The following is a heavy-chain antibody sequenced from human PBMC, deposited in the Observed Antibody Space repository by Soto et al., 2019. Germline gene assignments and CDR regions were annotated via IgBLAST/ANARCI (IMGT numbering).Heavy chain of an antibody. Sequence: SETLSLTCTVSGGSISSGDYYWSWIRQPPGKGLEWIGYISYSGSAYYNPSLKSRFTISIDTSKNQFSLRLTSMTAADTAVYYCATGRSEVVPGAMDTWGQGTLVTVSS. CDR1: GGSISSGDYY. V-gene: IGHV4-30-4*01. CDR3: ATGRSEVVPGAMDT. J-gene: IGHJ5*02. D-gene: IGHD2-2*01. CDR2: ISYSGSA.